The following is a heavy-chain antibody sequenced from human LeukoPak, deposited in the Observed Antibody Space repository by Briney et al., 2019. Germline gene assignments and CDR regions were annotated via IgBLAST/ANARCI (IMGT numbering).Heavy chain of an antibody. CDR1: GGSISSGGYY. D-gene: IGHD2-15*01. J-gene: IGHJ3*02. CDR3: ARDSADCSGGSCYNIRGAFDI. CDR2: IYYSGST. V-gene: IGHV4-31*03. Sequence: SETLSLTCTVSGGSISSGGYYWSWLRQHPGKGLEWIGYIYYSGSTYYNPSLKSRVTISVDTSKNQFSLKLSSVTAADTAVYYCARDSADCSGGSCYNIRGAFDIWGQGTMVTVSS.